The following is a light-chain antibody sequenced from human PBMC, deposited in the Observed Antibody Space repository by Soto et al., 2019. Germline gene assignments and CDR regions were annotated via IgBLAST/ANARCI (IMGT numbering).Light chain of an antibody. CDR3: ATWDDGLSAYV. J-gene: IGLJ1*01. CDR2: DVS. V-gene: IGLV2-11*01. CDR1: SSDVGAYNY. Sequence: QSALTQPRSVSGSPGQSVTISCTGTSSDVGAYNYVSWYQQHPGKAPKLMIYDVSKWPSGVPDRFSGAKSGTSASLAISGLQSEDEANYYCATWDDGLSAYVFGTGTKVTVL.